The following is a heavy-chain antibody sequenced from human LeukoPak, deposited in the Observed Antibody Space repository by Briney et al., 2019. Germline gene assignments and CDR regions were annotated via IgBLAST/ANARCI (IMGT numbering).Heavy chain of an antibody. V-gene: IGHV3-23*01. CDR2: ISGSGGST. J-gene: IGHJ4*02. CDR3: AKGAELWFDFGY. D-gene: IGHD3-10*01. CDR1: RFTFSSYA. Sequence: SGGSLRLSCAASRFTFSSYAMSWVRQAPGKGLEWVSAISGSGGSTYYADSVKGRFTISRDNSKNTLYLQMNSLRAEDTAVYYCAKGAELWFDFGYWGQGTLVTVSS.